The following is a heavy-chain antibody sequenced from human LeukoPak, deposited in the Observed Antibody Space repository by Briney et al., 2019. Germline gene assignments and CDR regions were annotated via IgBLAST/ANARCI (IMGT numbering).Heavy chain of an antibody. D-gene: IGHD2-15*01. CDR2: INHSGST. V-gene: IGHV4-34*01. J-gene: IGHJ4*02. CDR1: GGSFSGYY. CDR3: ARGTHVAVVAAIYYFDY. Sequence: SETLSLTCAVYGGSFSGYYWSWIRQPPGKGLEWIGEINHSGSTNYNPSLKSRVTISVDTSKNQFSLKLSSVTAADTAVYYCARGTHVAVVAAIYYFDYWGQGTLVTVSS.